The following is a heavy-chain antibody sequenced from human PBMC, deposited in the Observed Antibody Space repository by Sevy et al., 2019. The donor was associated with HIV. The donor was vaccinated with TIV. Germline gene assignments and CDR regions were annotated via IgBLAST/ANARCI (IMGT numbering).Heavy chain of an antibody. Sequence: GRSLRLSCAASGFTFTYAWMSWVRQAPGKGLEWVGRIKSKADGGTTDYAAPVKGRFTISRDDSKNTLYLQMNSLKTDDTAVYYCTTDPIIVLLVTDGMDVWGQGTTVTVSS. CDR2: IKSKADGGTT. D-gene: IGHD2-8*02. CDR1: GFTFTYAW. V-gene: IGHV3-15*01. CDR3: TTDPIIVLLVTDGMDV. J-gene: IGHJ6*02.